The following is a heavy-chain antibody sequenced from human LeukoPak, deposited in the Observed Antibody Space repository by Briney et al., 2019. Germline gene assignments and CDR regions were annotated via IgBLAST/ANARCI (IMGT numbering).Heavy chain of an antibody. CDR3: ARTWLETGGDCPFDY. Sequence: SGPTLVNPTQTLTLTCTFSGFSLSTSGMCVSWLRQPPGKALEWLARIDWDDDKYYNTSLETRLTISKDTSKNQVVLTMTNMDPADTATYYCARTWLETGGDCPFDYWGQGALVTVSS. V-gene: IGHV2-70*11. CDR1: GFSLSTSGMC. D-gene: IGHD2-21*02. J-gene: IGHJ4*02. CDR2: IDWDDDK.